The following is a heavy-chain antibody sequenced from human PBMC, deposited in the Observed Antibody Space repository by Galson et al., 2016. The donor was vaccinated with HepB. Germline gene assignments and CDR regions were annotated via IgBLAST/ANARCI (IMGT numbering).Heavy chain of an antibody. CDR2: IYHSGGT. CDR3: ARPRSGPVGGNYYLDV. Sequence: SETLSLTCAVHGGSFSGYNWTWIRQPPRKGLEWIGEIYHSGGTNCNPSLKSRVTISVDMSKNQFSLNLSSVTAADTAGYYCARPRSGPVGGNYYLDVWGQGTTVTVSS. CDR1: GGSFSGYN. V-gene: IGHV4-34*01. J-gene: IGHJ6*03. D-gene: IGHD6-19*01.